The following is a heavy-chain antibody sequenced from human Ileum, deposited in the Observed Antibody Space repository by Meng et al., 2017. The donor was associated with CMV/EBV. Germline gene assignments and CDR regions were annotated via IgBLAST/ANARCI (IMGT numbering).Heavy chain of an antibody. D-gene: IGHD5-12*01. Sequence: QWQLQASGPGLVKPSETLSLTCSVSGCSISSYYWSWSRQPAGKGLEWIGRIYISGRTNYNPSLKSRVTMSVDTSKNQFSLNLSSVTAADTAVYYCARGRATAFQSLDQDYFDYWGQGTLVTVSS. CDR3: ARGRATAFQSLDQDYFDY. J-gene: IGHJ4*02. CDR2: IYISGRT. V-gene: IGHV4-4*07. CDR1: GCSISSYY.